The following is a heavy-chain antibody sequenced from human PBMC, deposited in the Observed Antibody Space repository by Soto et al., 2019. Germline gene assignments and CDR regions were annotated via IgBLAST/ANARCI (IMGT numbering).Heavy chain of an antibody. D-gene: IGHD2-21*02. V-gene: IGHV4-59*01. Sequence: QVQLQESGPGLVKPSETLSLTCTVSGGSISSYYWSWIRQPPGKGLEWIGYIYYSGSTNYNPSLKSRVTLSVDTSKNQFSLKLSSVTAADTAVYYCARGSRGTGDSYYYYYYMDVWGKGTTVTVSS. CDR2: IYYSGST. CDR1: GGSISSYY. J-gene: IGHJ6*03. CDR3: ARGSRGTGDSYYYYYYMDV.